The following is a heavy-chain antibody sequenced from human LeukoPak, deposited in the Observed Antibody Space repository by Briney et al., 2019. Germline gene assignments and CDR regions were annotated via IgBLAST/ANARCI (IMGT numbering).Heavy chain of an antibody. CDR2: INHSGST. J-gene: IGHJ4*02. V-gene: IGHV4-34*01. CDR1: GGSFSGYY. D-gene: IGHD3-9*01. Sequence: SETLSLTCAVYGGSFSGYYWSWIRQPPGKGLEWIGEINHSGSTNYNPSLKSRVTISVDTSKNQFSLKLSSVTAADTAVYYCAREELRYFDWLLDYFDYWGQGTLVTVSS. CDR3: AREELRYFDWLLDYFDY.